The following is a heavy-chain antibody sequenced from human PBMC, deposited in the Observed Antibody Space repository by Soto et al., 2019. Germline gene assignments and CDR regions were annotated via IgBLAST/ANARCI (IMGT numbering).Heavy chain of an antibody. CDR3: AKDLFPMVRGRLDYYYMDV. CDR2: ISGSGGST. J-gene: IGHJ6*03. Sequence: EVQLLESGGGLVQPGGSLRLSCAASGFTFSSYAMSWVRQAPGKGLELFSAISGSGGSTYYADSVKVRFTISRDNSKNTLYLQMNSLRAEDTAVYYCAKDLFPMVRGRLDYYYMDVWGKGTTVTVSS. D-gene: IGHD3-10*01. V-gene: IGHV3-23*01. CDR1: GFTFSSYA.